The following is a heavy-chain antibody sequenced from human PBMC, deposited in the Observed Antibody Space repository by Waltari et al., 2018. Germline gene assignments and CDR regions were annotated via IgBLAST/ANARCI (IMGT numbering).Heavy chain of an antibody. J-gene: IGHJ5*02. Sequence: QVQLQESGPGLVKPSQTLSLTCTVSGGSISSGSYYWSWIRQPAGKGLEWIGRIYTSGSTNYNPSLKSRVTISVDTSKNQFSRKLSSVTAADTAVYYCAREKAVAGTGGWFDPWGQGTLVTVSS. CDR2: IYTSGST. CDR1: GGSISSGSYY. V-gene: IGHV4-61*02. D-gene: IGHD6-19*01. CDR3: AREKAVAGTGGWFDP.